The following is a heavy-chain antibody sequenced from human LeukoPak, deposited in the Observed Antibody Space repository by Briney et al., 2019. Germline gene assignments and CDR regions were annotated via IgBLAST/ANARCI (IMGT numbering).Heavy chain of an antibody. J-gene: IGHJ4*02. CDR3: AKRSAESSGYFDY. V-gene: IGHV3-23*01. D-gene: IGHD6-19*01. Sequence: GGSLRLSCAASGFTFSTYAMNWVRQAPGKGLEWVSAISGSGSSTYYADSVKGRFTISRDNPKNTLYLQMNSLRAEDTAVYYCAKRSAESSGYFDYWGQGTLVTVSS. CDR1: GFTFSTYA. CDR2: ISGSGSST.